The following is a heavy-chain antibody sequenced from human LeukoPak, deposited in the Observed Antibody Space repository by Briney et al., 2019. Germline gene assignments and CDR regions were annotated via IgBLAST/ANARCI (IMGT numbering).Heavy chain of an antibody. CDR3: ARDLSGSLYFDY. J-gene: IGHJ4*02. CDR2: LYISGST. Sequence: SETLSLTCTVSGASISSYYYNWIRQTAGGGLEWIGRLYISGSTDYNPSLKSRVTISVDTSNNQFSLKLNSVTAADTAVYLCARDLSGSLYFDYWGQGVLVTVSS. D-gene: IGHD3-10*01. V-gene: IGHV4-4*07. CDR1: GASISSYY.